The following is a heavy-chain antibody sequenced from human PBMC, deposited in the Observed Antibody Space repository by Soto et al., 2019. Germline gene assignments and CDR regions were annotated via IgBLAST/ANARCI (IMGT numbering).Heavy chain of an antibody. CDR2: VVVGSGNT. CDR1: GFTFTSSA. CDR3: AAPGGGERYVFDI. Sequence: SVKVSCKASGFTFTSSAVQWVRQARGQRLEWIGWVVVGSGNTNYAQKFQERVTITRDMSTSTAYMELSSLRSEDTAVYYCAAPGGGERYVFDIGGKGTMFPVSS. J-gene: IGHJ3*02. D-gene: IGHD3-16*01. V-gene: IGHV1-58*01.